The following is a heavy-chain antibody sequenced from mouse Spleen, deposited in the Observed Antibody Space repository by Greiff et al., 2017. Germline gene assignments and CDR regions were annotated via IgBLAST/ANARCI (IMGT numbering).Heavy chain of an antibody. D-gene: IGHD1-1*01. CDR1: GYSITSGYY. CDR3: ARDRRIYYYGSSAMDY. J-gene: IGHJ4*01. V-gene: IGHV3-6*01. Sequence: EVKLVESGPGLVKPSQSLSLTCSVTGYSITSGYYWNWIRQFPGNKLEWMGYISYDGSNNYNPSLKNRISITRDTSKNQFFLKLNSVTTEDTATYYCARDRRIYYYGSSAMDYWGQGTSVTVSS. CDR2: ISYDGSN.